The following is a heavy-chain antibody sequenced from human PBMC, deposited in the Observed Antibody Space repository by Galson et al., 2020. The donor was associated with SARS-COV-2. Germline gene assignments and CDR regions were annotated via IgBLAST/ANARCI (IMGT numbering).Heavy chain of an antibody. J-gene: IGHJ3*02. CDR1: GFTFSSYA. CDR2: ISYAGSNK. CDR3: ARGSSGGSCCTYDAFDI. V-gene: IGHV3-30*04. Sequence: GGSLRLYCAASGFTFSSYAMHWVRQAPGKGLEWVAVISYAGSNKYYADSVKGRFTISRDNSKNTLYLQMNSLRAEDTAVYYCARGSSGGSCCTYDAFDIWGQGTMVTVSS. D-gene: IGHD2-15*01.